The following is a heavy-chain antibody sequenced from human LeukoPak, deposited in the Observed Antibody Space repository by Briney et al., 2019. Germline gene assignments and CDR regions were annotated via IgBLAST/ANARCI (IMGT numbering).Heavy chain of an antibody. CDR1: GGSISSYY. CDR2: IYYSGTT. CDR3: ARLLGLLEWHFGS. J-gene: IGHJ4*02. V-gene: IGHV4-59*01. D-gene: IGHD3-3*01. Sequence: SETLSLTCTVSGGSISSYYWSWIRQPPGKGLEWIGHIYYSGTTTYNPSLKSRVTISVDTSKNQFSLRLRSVTAADTAVYYCARLLGLLEWHFGSWGQGTLVTVSS.